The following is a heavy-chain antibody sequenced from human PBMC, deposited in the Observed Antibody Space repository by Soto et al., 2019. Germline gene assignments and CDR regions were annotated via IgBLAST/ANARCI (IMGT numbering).Heavy chain of an antibody. D-gene: IGHD6-13*01. CDR2: MNPNSGNT. CDR3: ARAPRIAAAGTPPYYYMDV. V-gene: IGHV1-8*01. J-gene: IGHJ6*03. Sequence: ASVKVSCKASGYTFTSYDINWVRQATEQGLEWMGWMNPNSGNTGYAQKFQGRVTMTRNTSISTAYMELSSLRSEDTAVYYCARAPRIAAAGTPPYYYMDVWGKGTTVTVSS. CDR1: GYTFTSYD.